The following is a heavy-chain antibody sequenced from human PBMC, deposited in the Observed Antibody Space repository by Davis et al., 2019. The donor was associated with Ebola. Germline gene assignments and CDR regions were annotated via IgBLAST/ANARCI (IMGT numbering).Heavy chain of an antibody. D-gene: IGHD2-21*01. CDR2: INHSGST. V-gene: IGHV4-59*12. CDR3: ARGDWLYYYGMDV. J-gene: IGHJ6*02. CDR1: GGSISSYY. Sequence: GSLRLSCTVSGGSISSYYWSWIRQPPGKGLEWIGYINHSGSTNYNPSLKSRVTISVDTSKNQFSLKLSSVTAADTAVYYCARGDWLYYYGMDVWGQGTTVTVSS.